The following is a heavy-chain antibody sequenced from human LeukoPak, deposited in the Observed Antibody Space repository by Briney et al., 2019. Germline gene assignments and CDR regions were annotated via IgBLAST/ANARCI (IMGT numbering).Heavy chain of an antibody. CDR1: GGSISSYY. Sequence: SETLSLTCTVSGGSISSYYWSWIRQPPGKGLEWIGYIYYSGSTNYNPSLKSRVTISVDTSKNQFSLKLSSVTAADTAVYYCARRAAAPDLSWFDPWGQGTLVTVSS. J-gene: IGHJ5*02. D-gene: IGHD2-2*01. CDR3: ARRAAAPDLSWFDP. V-gene: IGHV4-59*08. CDR2: IYYSGST.